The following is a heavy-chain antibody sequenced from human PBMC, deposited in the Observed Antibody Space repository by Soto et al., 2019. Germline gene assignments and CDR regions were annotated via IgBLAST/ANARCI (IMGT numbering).Heavy chain of an antibody. CDR1: GFTFSSYA. Sequence: GGSLRLSCAASGFTFSSYAMSWVRQAPGKGLEWVSAISGSGGSTYYADSVKGRFTISRDNSKNTLYLQMNSLRAEDTAVYYCAKDTTSSGYDYSPYFDYWGQGTLVTVSS. CDR3: AKDTTSSGYDYSPYFDY. V-gene: IGHV3-23*01. CDR2: ISGSGGST. D-gene: IGHD5-12*01. J-gene: IGHJ4*02.